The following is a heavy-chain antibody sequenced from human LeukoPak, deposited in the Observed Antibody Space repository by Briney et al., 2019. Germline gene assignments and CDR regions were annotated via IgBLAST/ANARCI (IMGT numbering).Heavy chain of an antibody. J-gene: IGHJ5*02. CDR1: GGSISSSSYY. CDR2: IYYSGST. D-gene: IGHD6-19*01. CDR3: ARHSTSGWNWFDP. V-gene: IGHV4-61*05. Sequence: SETLSLTCSLSGGSISSSSYYWGWIRQPPGKGLEWIGYIYYSGSTNYNPSLKSRVTISVDTSKNQFSLKLSSVTAADTAVYYCARHSTSGWNWFDPWGQGTLVTVSS.